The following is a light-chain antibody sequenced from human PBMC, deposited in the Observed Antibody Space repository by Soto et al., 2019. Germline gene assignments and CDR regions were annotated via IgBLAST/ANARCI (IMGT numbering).Light chain of an antibody. Sequence: QSVLTQSPSASASLGASVKLTCTLSSGHSSYAIAWHQQQPEKGPRYLMKVNRDGSHNKGDGIPDRFSGSSSGAERYLTXXXXXXXXXXXYYCQTWGTGIAVFGGGTQLTVX. CDR3: QTWGTGIAV. CDR1: SGHSSYA. V-gene: IGLV4-69*01. J-gene: IGLJ7*01. CDR2: VNRDGSH.